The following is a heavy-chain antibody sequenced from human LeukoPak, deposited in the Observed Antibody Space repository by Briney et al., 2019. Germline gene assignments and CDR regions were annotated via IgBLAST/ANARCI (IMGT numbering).Heavy chain of an antibody. CDR2: IYYSGST. J-gene: IGHJ4*02. CDR3: ARRFHTNGGLGYLDY. CDR1: GDSLGSSSYY. D-gene: IGHD3/OR15-3a*01. Sequence: SETLSLTCTVSGDSLGSSSYYWGWIRQPPGRGLEWIGSIYYSGSTSYNPSLKSRATISVDTSKDQFSLKLSSATAADTAVYYCARRFHTNGGLGYLDYWGEGTLVTVSS. V-gene: IGHV4-39*01.